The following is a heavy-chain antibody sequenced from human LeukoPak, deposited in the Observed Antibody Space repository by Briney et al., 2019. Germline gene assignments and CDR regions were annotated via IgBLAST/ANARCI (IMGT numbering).Heavy chain of an antibody. Sequence: ASVKVSCKASGYTFTGYYLHWVRQAPGQGLEWMGWINPNSGDTKYAQNFQGRVTMTGDTSISTGYMELSGLTSDDTAVYYCARDIWNLRLIYYWGQGTLVTVSS. CDR2: INPNSGDT. V-gene: IGHV1-2*02. CDR3: ARDIWNLRLIYY. D-gene: IGHD3-16*01. CDR1: GYTFTGYY. J-gene: IGHJ4*02.